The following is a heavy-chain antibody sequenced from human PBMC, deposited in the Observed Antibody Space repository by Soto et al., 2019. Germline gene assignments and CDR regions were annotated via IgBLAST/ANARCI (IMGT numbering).Heavy chain of an antibody. D-gene: IGHD6-19*01. CDR1: GGTFSRHA. CDR2: IIPIFGTA. CDR3: ARDSSGWSYYYYYGMDV. Sequence: QVQLVQSGAEVKKPGSSVKVSCKASGGTFSRHAISWVRQAPGQGLEWMGGIIPIFGTANHAQKFQGRVTIIADESTSTAYMELSSLRSEDTAVYYCARDSSGWSYYYYYGMDVWGQGTTVTVSS. V-gene: IGHV1-69*01. J-gene: IGHJ6*02.